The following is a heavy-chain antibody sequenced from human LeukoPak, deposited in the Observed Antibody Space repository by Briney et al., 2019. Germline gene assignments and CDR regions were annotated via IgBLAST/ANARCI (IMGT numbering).Heavy chain of an antibody. V-gene: IGHV4-34*01. Sequence: SETLSLTCAVYGGSFSGYYWRSIRQPPGKGLEWIGEVNHSGRTNYNPSLKSRVTISVDKSKNQFSQELTSVTAADTAVYYYARGPYYYDSSGYYFASAFDIWGQGTMVTVSS. CDR2: VNHSGRT. J-gene: IGHJ3*02. D-gene: IGHD3-22*01. CDR1: GGSFSGYY. CDR3: ARGPYYYDSSGYYFASAFDI.